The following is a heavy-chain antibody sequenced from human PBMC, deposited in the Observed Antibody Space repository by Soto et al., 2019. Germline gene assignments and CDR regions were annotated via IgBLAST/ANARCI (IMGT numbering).Heavy chain of an antibody. CDR3: ATIWGLYCAPTRCHQNLLGP. CDR2: ISTSNGNT. Sequence: QVQLVQSGAEVKKPGASVKVSCKASGYTFTSYGISWVRQAPGQGLEWMGWISTSNGNTNYAQKLQGSVTMTTATSTSTAYMELRSLRSDDTAVYYCATIWGLYCAPTRCHQNLLGPWGQGTLVTVSS. D-gene: IGHD2-21*01. CDR1: GYTFTSYG. J-gene: IGHJ5*02. V-gene: IGHV1-18*01.